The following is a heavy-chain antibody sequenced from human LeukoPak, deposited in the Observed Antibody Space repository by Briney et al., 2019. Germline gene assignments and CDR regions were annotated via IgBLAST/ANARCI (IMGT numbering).Heavy chain of an antibody. CDR1: GFAFSSYA. Sequence: PGGSLRLSCAASGFAFSSYAMSWVRQPPGKGLEWVSAISNSGGRTYYADSVKGRFTISRDNFKNTLYLQMNSLRAEDTALYHCAKDPNGDYIGTFDMWGQGTMVTVSS. D-gene: IGHD4-17*01. CDR3: AKDPNGDYIGTFDM. CDR2: ISNSGGRT. V-gene: IGHV3-23*01. J-gene: IGHJ3*02.